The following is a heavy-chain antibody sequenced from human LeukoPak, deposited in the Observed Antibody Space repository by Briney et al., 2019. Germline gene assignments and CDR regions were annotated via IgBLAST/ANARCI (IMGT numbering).Heavy chain of an antibody. CDR1: GFTFDDYA. V-gene: IGHV3-9*01. D-gene: IGHD3-22*01. J-gene: IGHJ4*02. CDR2: IIWNSGSI. CDR3: AKEGGPDDSSGYTY. Sequence: GGSLRLSCAASGFTFDDYAMHWVRQAPGKGLEWVSGIIWNSGSIGYADSVKGRFTISRDNAKNSLYLQMNSLRAEDTALYYCAKEGGPDDSSGYTYWGQGTLVTVSS.